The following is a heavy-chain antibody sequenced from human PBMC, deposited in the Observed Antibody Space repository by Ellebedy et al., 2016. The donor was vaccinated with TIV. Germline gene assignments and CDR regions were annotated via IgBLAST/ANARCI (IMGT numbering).Heavy chain of an antibody. CDR3: ARDSGSYSYWYFDL. CDR2: IYYSGST. J-gene: IGHJ2*01. D-gene: IGHD1-26*01. CDR1: GGSFSGYY. V-gene: IGHV4-59*12. Sequence: SETLSLXXAVYGGSFSGYYWSWIRQHPGKGLEWIGYIYYSGSTNYNPSLKSRVTISVDTSKNQFSLKLSSVTAANTAVYYCARDSGSYSYWYFDLWGRGTLVTVSS.